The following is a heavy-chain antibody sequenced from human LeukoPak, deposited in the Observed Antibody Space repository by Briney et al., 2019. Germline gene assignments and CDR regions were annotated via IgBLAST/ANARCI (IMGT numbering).Heavy chain of an antibody. CDR2: ISGSGGST. Sequence: GGSLRLSCAASGFTFSTYAMSWVRQAPGKGLEWVSGISGSGGSTYHADSVKGRLTISRDNSKNTLYLQMNSLRAEDTAVYYCARVVGHASLFDYWGQGTLVTVSS. CDR1: GFTFSTYA. V-gene: IGHV3-23*01. CDR3: ARVVGHASLFDY. J-gene: IGHJ4*02. D-gene: IGHD2-2*01.